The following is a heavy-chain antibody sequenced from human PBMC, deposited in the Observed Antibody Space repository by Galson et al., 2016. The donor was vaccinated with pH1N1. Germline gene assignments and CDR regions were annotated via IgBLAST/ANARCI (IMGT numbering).Heavy chain of an antibody. CDR1: GFTFSSYA. V-gene: IGHV3-30*04. Sequence: SLRLSCAASGFTFSSYAIYWVRQAPGKGLEWVTVISYDATNKYYADSVKGRFTISRDNSKNTVYLQMNSLRAEDTAVYYCATFNRFTHSDAYDIWGQGTMVTVSS. D-gene: IGHD3-3*01. CDR2: ISYDATNK. J-gene: IGHJ3*02. CDR3: ATFNRFTHSDAYDI.